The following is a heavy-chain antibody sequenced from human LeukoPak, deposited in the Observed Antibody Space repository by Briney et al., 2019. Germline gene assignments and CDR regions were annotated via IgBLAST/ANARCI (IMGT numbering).Heavy chain of an antibody. CDR3: ARGPDYYDSSGYDYYYMDV. CDR2: IIPISGTE. V-gene: IGHV1-69*13. J-gene: IGHJ6*03. D-gene: IGHD3-22*01. CDR1: GGIFSSYA. Sequence: SVKVSCKASGGIFSSYAISWVRQAPGQGLEWMGGIIPISGTENYAQKFQGRVTITADESTSTAYMELSSLRSEDTAVYYCARGPDYYDSSGYDYYYMDVWGKGTTVTVSS.